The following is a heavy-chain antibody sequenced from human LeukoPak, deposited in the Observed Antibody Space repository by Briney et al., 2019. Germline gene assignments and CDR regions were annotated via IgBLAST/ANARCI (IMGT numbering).Heavy chain of an antibody. Sequence: SETLSLTCTVSGGSISSSYWSWIRQPPGKGLEWIGYIHYSGNKNYTPTLRNRLTMSVDTSKNQFSLKLSSVTAADTAVYYCVRGYYDSSGSSNTFDIWGQGTMATVSS. J-gene: IGHJ3*02. CDR2: IHYSGNK. CDR1: GGSISSSY. CDR3: VRGYYDSSGSSNTFDI. D-gene: IGHD3-22*01. V-gene: IGHV4-59*01.